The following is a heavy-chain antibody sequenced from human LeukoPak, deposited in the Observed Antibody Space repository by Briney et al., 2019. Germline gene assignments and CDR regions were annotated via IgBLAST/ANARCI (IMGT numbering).Heavy chain of an antibody. CDR1: GFTFSSYF. V-gene: IGHV3-74*03. J-gene: IGHJ1*01. D-gene: IGHD2-21*02. Sequence: GSLRLSCAASGFTFSSYFMHWVRQAPGKGLDWVSRISSDGTYTEYADSVKGRFTISRDNAKDTLYLQVNSLRAEDTAVYYCAITVDCRATTDCYSYFHHWGQGTLVTVSS. CDR3: AITVDCRATTDCYSYFHH. CDR2: ISSDGTYT.